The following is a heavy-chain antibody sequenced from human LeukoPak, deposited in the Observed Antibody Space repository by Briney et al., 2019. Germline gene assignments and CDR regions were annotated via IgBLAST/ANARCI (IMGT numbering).Heavy chain of an antibody. V-gene: IGHV4-61*01. D-gene: IGHD5-24*01. CDR3: ARGLVEMATRYFDL. CDR2: IYYSGST. J-gene: IGHJ2*01. Sequence: SETLSLTCTVSGGSVSSGSYYWNWIRQPPGKGLEWIGYIYYSGSTKYNPSLKSRVTISADTSKNQFSLRLRSVTAADTAVYYCARGLVEMATRYFDLWGRGTLVTVSS. CDR1: GGSVSSGSYY.